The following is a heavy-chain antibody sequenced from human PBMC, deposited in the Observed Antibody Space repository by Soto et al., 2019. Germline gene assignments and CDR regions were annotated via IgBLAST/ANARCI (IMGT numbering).Heavy chain of an antibody. CDR1: GFTFSSYG. D-gene: IGHD3-3*01. Sequence: PGGSLRLSCAASGFTFSSYGMHWVRQAPGKGLEWVAVIWYDGSNKYYADSVKGRFTISRDNSKNTLYLQMNSLRSEDTAVYYCATSTPITIFGVVIIHNWFDPWGQGTLVTSPQ. CDR2: IWYDGSNK. J-gene: IGHJ5*02. V-gene: IGHV3-30*02. CDR3: ATSTPITIFGVVIIHNWFDP.